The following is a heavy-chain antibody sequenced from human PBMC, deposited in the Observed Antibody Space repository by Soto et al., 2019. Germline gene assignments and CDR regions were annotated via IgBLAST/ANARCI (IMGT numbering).Heavy chain of an antibody. Sequence: QLHLVQSGAVVKKPGASVTVSCSASGYPVTAYYMPWVRQAPGRGLEWMGGINPATGAAKYTQTFQGRVTMTGDTTTSKVFTEPSRPTSGDQACFYCARGGRVGVAGSAAFDMWGQGTLVTVSS. CDR2: INPATGAA. J-gene: IGHJ3*02. CDR1: GYPVTAYY. V-gene: IGHV1-2*02. CDR3: ARGGRVGVAGSAAFDM. D-gene: IGHD3-3*01.